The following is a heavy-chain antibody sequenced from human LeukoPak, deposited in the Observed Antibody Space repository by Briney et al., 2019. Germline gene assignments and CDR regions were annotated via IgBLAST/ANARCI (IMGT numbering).Heavy chain of an antibody. CDR2: INPSGGST. D-gene: IGHD4-17*01. V-gene: IGHV1-46*01. Sequence: ASVKVSCKASGYTFTSYYMYWVRQAPGQGLEWMGIINPSGGSTTYAQKSQGRVTMTRDTSTSTVYMELSSLRSEDTAVYYCARDRAPSTVTTGFDPWGQGTLVTVSS. CDR3: ARDRAPSTVTTGFDP. J-gene: IGHJ5*02. CDR1: GYTFTSYY.